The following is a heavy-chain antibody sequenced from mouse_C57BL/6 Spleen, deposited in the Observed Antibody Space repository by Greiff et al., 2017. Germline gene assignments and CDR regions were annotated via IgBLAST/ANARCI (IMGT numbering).Heavy chain of an antibody. CDR3: TGDYGSSYWFAY. J-gene: IGHJ3*01. D-gene: IGHD1-1*01. V-gene: IGHV1-15*01. CDR2: IDPETGGT. CDR1: GYTFTDYE. Sequence: QVQLQQSGAELVRPGASVTLSCKASGYTFTDYEMHWVKQTPVHGLEWIGAIDPETGGTAYNQKFKGKAILTADKSSSTAYMELRSLTSEDSAVYYCTGDYGSSYWFAYWGQGTLVTVSA.